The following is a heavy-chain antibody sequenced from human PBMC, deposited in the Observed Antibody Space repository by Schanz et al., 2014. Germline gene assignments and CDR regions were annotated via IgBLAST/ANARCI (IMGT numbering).Heavy chain of an antibody. CDR2: IWSDGSTK. CDR1: GFAFSVYG. V-gene: IGHV3-33*01. D-gene: IGHD3-10*01. J-gene: IGHJ4*02. CDR3: ARANYRRKINFDY. Sequence: QVQMVDSGGGVVQPGRSLRLSCAASGFAFSVYGMHWVRQAPGKGPEWVAVIWSDGSTKYYADSVKGRFTMSRDNSKNTLYLQMNSLRAEDTAVYYCARANYRRKINFDYWGRGTLVTVSS.